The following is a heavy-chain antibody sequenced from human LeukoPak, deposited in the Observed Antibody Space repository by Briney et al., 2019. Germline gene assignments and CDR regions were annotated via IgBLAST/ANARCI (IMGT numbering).Heavy chain of an antibody. J-gene: IGHJ4*02. D-gene: IGHD5-18*01. Sequence: PGGSLGLSCAASGFTFSSYGMHWVRQAPGKGLEWVAVIWYDGSIKSYADSVKGRFTISRDNSKNTLYLQMNSLRAEDTAVYYCAKALIPRDTAMVKGYWGQGTLVTVSS. CDR1: GFTFSSYG. CDR2: IWYDGSIK. CDR3: AKALIPRDTAMVKGY. V-gene: IGHV3-33*06.